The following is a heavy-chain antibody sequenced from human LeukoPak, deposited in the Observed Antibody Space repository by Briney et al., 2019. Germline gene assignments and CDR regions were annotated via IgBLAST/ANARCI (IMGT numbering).Heavy chain of an antibody. CDR1: GGSFSGYY. J-gene: IGHJ4*02. CDR2: INHSGST. Sequence: PSETLSLTCAVYGGSFSGYYRSWIRQPPGKGLEWIGEINHSGSTNYNPSLKSRVTISVDTSKNQFSLKLSSVTAADTAVYYCARGGGYNYKLGYWGQGTLVTVSS. D-gene: IGHD5-24*01. CDR3: ARGGGYNYKLGY. V-gene: IGHV4-34*01.